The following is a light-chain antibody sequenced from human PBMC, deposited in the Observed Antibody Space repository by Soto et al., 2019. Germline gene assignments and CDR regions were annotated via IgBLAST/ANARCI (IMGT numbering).Light chain of an antibody. CDR3: QSYDSSLSGPFYV. Sequence: QSVLTQPPSVSGAPGQRVTISCTGSSSNIGAGYDVHWYQQLPGTAPKVLIYGNSNRPSGVPDRFSGSKSGTSASLAITGLQAEDEADYYCQSYDSSLSGPFYVFGTGTKVTVL. J-gene: IGLJ1*01. CDR1: SSNIGAGYD. CDR2: GNS. V-gene: IGLV1-40*01.